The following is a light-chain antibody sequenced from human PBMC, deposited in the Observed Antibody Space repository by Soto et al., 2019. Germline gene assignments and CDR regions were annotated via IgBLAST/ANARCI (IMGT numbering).Light chain of an antibody. CDR2: GAS. Sequence: DLQMTQSPSSVSASVGDTVIITCRASQPINNWLAWYQQKPGKAPNLLIHGASNLQGGVPSRFSGSGSGTDFTLTITSLQPEDFATHFCQQANTFPHTFGQGTKLEIK. V-gene: IGKV1D-12*01. CDR1: QPINNW. CDR3: QQANTFPHT. J-gene: IGKJ2*01.